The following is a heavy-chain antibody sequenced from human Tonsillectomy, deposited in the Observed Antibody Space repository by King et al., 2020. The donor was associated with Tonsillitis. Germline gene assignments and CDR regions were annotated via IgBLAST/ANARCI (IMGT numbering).Heavy chain of an antibody. J-gene: IGHJ4*02. CDR3: ARGDFSYSSSSLDN. Sequence: VQLVQSGAEVKKPGASVKVSCKASGYTFTGYYIQWVRQAPGQGLEWMGWINPLSGGTNSAQKFQGRVTMTSDMSLRTAYMEVSSLRSDDTAVYYCARGDFSYSSSSLDNWGQGTLVTVSS. D-gene: IGHD6-6*01. CDR2: INPLSGGT. CDR1: GYTFTGYY. V-gene: IGHV1-2*02.